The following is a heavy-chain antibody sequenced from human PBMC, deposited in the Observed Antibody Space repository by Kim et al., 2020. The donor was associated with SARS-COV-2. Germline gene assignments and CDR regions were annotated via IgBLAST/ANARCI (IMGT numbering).Heavy chain of an antibody. CDR3: ARNEDY. J-gene: IGHJ4*02. CDR1: GYTFTSYA. CDR2: IDADNGNT. Sequence: ASVKVSCKASGYTFTSYAFHWVRQAPGQRLEWMGWIDADNGNTKYSQKFQGRVTITRDISASTAYMELSSLRSEDTAVYYCARNEDYWGQGTLVTVSS. V-gene: IGHV1-3*01.